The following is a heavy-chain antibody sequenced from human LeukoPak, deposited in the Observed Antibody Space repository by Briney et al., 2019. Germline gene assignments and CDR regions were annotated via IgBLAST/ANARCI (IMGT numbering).Heavy chain of an antibody. J-gene: IGHJ3*02. CDR2: INPNSGGT. CDR1: GYTFTGYY. CDR3: AREHTSDCSGGSCHLDAFDI. V-gene: IGHV1-2*02. D-gene: IGHD2-15*01. Sequence: ASVKVSCKASGYTFTGYYMHWVRQAPGQGLEWMGWINPNSGGTNYAQKFQGRVTMTRDTSISTAYMELSRLRSDDTAVYYCAREHTSDCSGGSCHLDAFDIWGQGTMVTVSS.